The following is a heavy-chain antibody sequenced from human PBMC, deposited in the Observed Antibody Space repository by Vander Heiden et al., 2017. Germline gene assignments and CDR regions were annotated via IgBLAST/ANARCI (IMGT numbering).Heavy chain of an antibody. D-gene: IGHD6-13*01. V-gene: IGHV3-33*01. Sequence: QVQLVESGGGVVQPGRSLRLSCAASGFTFSSYGMHWVRQAPGQGLEWVAVIWYDGSNKYYADSVKGRFTISRDNSKNTLYLQMNSLRAEDTAVYYCARDRHSSSWYSIDYWGQGTLVTVSS. CDR3: ARDRHSSSWYSIDY. CDR2: IWYDGSNK. CDR1: GFTFSSYG. J-gene: IGHJ4*02.